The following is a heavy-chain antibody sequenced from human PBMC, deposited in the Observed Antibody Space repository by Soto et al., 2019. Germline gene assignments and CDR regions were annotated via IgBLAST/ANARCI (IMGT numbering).Heavy chain of an antibody. D-gene: IGHD3-3*01. V-gene: IGHV4-59*01. CDR1: GGSISSYY. CDR2: IYYSGST. Sequence: QVQLQESGPGLVKPSETLSLTCTVSGGSISSYYWSWIRQPPGKGLEWIGYIYYSGSTNYNPSLTRRVTISVDTSKNQCSLKLSSVTAADTAVYYCAKVQSITIFGVAPYFDYWGQGTLVTVSS. CDR3: AKVQSITIFGVAPYFDY. J-gene: IGHJ4*02.